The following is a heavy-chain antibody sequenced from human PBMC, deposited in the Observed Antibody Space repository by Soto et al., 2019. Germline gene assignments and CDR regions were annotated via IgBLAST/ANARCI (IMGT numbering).Heavy chain of an antibody. CDR2: INPNTGGT. J-gene: IGHJ3*02. CDR3: TRARWAGTSDAFDI. V-gene: IGHV1-2*02. Sequence: QVQLVQSGPEVKKFRASVKVSCKASGYTFTDYYLHWVRQAPGQGLECLGWINPNTGGTDSAQRFQGRVTMTRDTSIRIAYMELSRLTSDDTAMYYCTRARWAGTSDAFDIWGQGTMVTVS. CDR1: GYTFTDYY. D-gene: IGHD6-19*01.